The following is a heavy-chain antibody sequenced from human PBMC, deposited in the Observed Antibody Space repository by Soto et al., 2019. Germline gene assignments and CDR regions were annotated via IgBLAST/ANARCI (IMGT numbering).Heavy chain of an antibody. J-gene: IGHJ4*02. D-gene: IGHD3-22*01. CDR2: IHNSANT. Sequence: PSETLSLTCTVSGGSISSYYWSWIRQPPGKRLEYIGYIHNSANTNYNPSLKSRVAVSVDTSKNQFSLRLSSVTAADTAVYYCANRYYDGSGYLHDYWGQGILVTVSS. CDR3: ANRYYDGSGYLHDY. V-gene: IGHV4-59*01. CDR1: GGSISSYY.